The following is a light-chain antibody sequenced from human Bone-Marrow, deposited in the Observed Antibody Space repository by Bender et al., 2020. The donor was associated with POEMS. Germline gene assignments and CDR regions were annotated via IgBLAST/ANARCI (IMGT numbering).Light chain of an antibody. Sequence: QSALTQIPSASGSPGQSVTLSCTGTISDIGASNFVSWYQQYPGKAPRLIIFDVYDRPSGVPDRFSGSKSGNTASLTVAGLQAGDEADYYCSAYAGNNILIFGGGTRLTVL. V-gene: IGLV2-8*01. J-gene: IGLJ2*01. CDR2: DVY. CDR1: ISDIGASNF. CDR3: SAYAGNNILI.